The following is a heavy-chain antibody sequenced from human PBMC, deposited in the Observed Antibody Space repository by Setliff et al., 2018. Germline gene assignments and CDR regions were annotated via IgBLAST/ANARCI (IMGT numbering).Heavy chain of an antibody. Sequence: GESLKISCKGSGYSFTDYWIAWVRQTPGKGLEWLGTIYPCNADTRYSPSFQGQVTISTDTSIHTAFLQWDNLQASGTAVYYCARRGERFFNWFDPWGQGNLVTVSS. J-gene: IGHJ5*02. CDR3: ARRGERFFNWFDP. CDR1: GYSFTDYW. V-gene: IGHV5-51*01. D-gene: IGHD2-21*01. CDR2: IYPCNADT.